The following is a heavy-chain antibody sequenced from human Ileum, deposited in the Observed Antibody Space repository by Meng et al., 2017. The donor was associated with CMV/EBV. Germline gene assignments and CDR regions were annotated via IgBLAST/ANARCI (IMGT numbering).Heavy chain of an antibody. V-gene: IGHV3-23*01. CDR2: ISGTGGST. J-gene: IGHJ5*02. D-gene: IGHD3/OR15-3a*01. Sequence: GYTFNYYGRSWVRQAPGKGLEFLSTISGTGGSTYYADPVEGRFNISRDNSKNTLFLQMNSLRAEDTAIYYCVKISDFWAGYYDLWGQGTLVTVSS. CDR3: VKISDFWAGYYDL. CDR1: GYTFNYYG.